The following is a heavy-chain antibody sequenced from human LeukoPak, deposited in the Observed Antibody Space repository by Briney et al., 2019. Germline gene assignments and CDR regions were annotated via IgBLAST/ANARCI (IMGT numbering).Heavy chain of an antibody. CDR1: GGSISSGGYY. V-gene: IGHV4-31*03. CDR3: ARDYCSSTSCYYAFDI. D-gene: IGHD2-2*01. CDR2: IYYSGST. J-gene: IGHJ3*02. Sequence: SETLSLTCTVSGGSISSGGYYWSWIRQHPGKGLEWIGYIYYSGSTYYNPSLKSRVTISVDTSKNQFSLKLSSVTAADTAVYYCARDYCSSTSCYYAFDIWGQGTMVTVSS.